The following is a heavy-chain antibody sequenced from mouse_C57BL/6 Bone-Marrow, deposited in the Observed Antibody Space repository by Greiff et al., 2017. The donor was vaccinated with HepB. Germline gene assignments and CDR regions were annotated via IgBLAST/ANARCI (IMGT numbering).Heavy chain of an antibody. V-gene: IGHV1-54*01. CDR2: INPGSGGT. Sequence: QVQLQQSGAELVRPGTSVKVSCKASGYAFTNYLIEWVKQRPGQGLEWIGVINPGSGGTNYNEKFKGKATLTADKSSSTAYMQLSSLTSEDSAVYFCARHWDEGYAIDYWGQGTSVTVSS. J-gene: IGHJ4*01. CDR1: GYAFTNYL. CDR3: ARHWDEGYAIDY. D-gene: IGHD4-1*01.